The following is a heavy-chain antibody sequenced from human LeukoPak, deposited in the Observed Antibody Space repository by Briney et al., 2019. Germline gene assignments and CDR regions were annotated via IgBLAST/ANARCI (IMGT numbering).Heavy chain of an antibody. V-gene: IGHV3-21*01. Sequence: GGSLRLSCAASGVTFSSYSMNWVRQAPGEGLERVSSISSSSSYIYSAAPVKGRFTISRANAKNSLYLQMNSLRAADTAVYYCARGRPRDYWGQGTLVTVSS. J-gene: IGHJ4*02. CDR1: GVTFSSYS. CDR2: ISSSSSYI. CDR3: ARGRPRDY.